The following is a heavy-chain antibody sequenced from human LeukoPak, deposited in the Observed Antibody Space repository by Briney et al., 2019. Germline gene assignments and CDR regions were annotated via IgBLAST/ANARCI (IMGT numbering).Heavy chain of an antibody. CDR3: AKVGHGDLGY. CDR1: GFTFSSYA. CDR2: ISGSGGST. Sequence: GSLRLSCAACGFTFSSYAMSWVRQAPGKGLEWVLAISGSGGSTYYADSVKGRFTISRDNSKNTLYLQMNSLRAEDTAVYYCAKVGHGDLGYWGQGTLVTVSS. V-gene: IGHV3-23*01. D-gene: IGHD7-27*01. J-gene: IGHJ4*02.